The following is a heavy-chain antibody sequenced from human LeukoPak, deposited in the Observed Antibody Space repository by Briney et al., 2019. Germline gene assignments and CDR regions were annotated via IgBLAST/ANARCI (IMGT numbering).Heavy chain of an antibody. CDR2: VIPIFGTA. Sequence: ASVKVSCKASGGSFSSYAISWVRQAPGQGLEWMGGVIPIFGTANYAQKFQGRVTITADESTSTDYMELSSLRSEDTAVYYCARGYRRITMVRGVSPINWFDPWGQGTLVTVSS. J-gene: IGHJ5*02. D-gene: IGHD3-10*01. V-gene: IGHV1-69*13. CDR1: GGSFSSYA. CDR3: ARGYRRITMVRGVSPINWFDP.